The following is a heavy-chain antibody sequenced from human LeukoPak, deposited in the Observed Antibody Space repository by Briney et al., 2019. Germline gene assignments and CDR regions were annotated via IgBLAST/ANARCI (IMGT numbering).Heavy chain of an antibody. CDR1: GFTVSSNY. CDR2: IYSGGST. J-gene: IGHJ4*02. D-gene: IGHD3-22*01. Sequence: PGGSLRLSCAASGFTVSSNYMSWVRQAPGKGLEWVSVIYSGGSTYYADSVKGRFTISRDNAKNSLYLQMNSLRAEDTAVYYCARANDSSGYYLNNFDYWGQGTLVTVSS. V-gene: IGHV3-53*01. CDR3: ARANDSSGYYLNNFDY.